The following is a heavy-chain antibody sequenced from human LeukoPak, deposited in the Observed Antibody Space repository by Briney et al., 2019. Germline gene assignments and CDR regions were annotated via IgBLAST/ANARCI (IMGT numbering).Heavy chain of an antibody. Sequence: GGSLRLSCAASGFTFSSYGMHWVRQAPGKGLEWVAFIRYDGSNKYYADSVKGRFTISRDNSKNTLYLQMNSLRAEDTAVYYCAKDASSSWYGDRYYFDYWGQGTLVTVSS. V-gene: IGHV3-30*02. CDR2: IRYDGSNK. CDR3: AKDASSSWYGDRYYFDY. J-gene: IGHJ4*02. CDR1: GFTFSSYG. D-gene: IGHD6-13*01.